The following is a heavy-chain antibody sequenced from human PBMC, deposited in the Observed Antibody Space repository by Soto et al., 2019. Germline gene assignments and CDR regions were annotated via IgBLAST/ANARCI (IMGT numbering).Heavy chain of an antibody. CDR2: ISYDGSKK. CDR3: ARDVAGKNYFDP. V-gene: IGHV3-30-3*01. Sequence: PGGALRLSWAAPGFPFRHYAMHWVRQAPVKGLEWVAIISYDGSKKYYGDSVKGRFTISRDNSKNTLYLQMNSLRVEDTAVYYCARDVAGKNYFDPWGQGTPVTVSS. J-gene: IGHJ5*02. D-gene: IGHD1-7*01. CDR1: GFPFRHYA.